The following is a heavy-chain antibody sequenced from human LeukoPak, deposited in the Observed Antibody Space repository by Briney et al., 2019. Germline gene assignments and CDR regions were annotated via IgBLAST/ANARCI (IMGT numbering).Heavy chain of an antibody. CDR3: ARAYSSGWYPAGFDY. D-gene: IGHD6-19*01. CDR2: IYYSGSA. CDR1: GGSISSYY. V-gene: IGHV4-59*08. J-gene: IGHJ4*02. Sequence: SETLSLTCTVSGGSISSYYWSWIRQPPGKGLEWIGYIYYSGSANYNPSLKSRVTISVDTSKKQFSLKLSSVTAADTAVYYCARAYSSGWYPAGFDYWGQGTLVTVSS.